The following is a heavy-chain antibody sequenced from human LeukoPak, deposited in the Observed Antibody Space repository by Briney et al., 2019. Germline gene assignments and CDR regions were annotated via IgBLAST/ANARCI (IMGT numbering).Heavy chain of an antibody. Sequence: ASVKVSCKASGYTFTSYDINWVLQAPGQGLEWMGWMNPNSDNAGYAQKFQGRVTMTRNPSISTAYMELSSLRSEDTAVYYCARNVRDTGAFDYWGQGTLVTVSS. CDR1: GYTFTSYD. V-gene: IGHV1-8*01. CDR3: ARNVRDTGAFDY. D-gene: IGHD5-18*01. J-gene: IGHJ4*02. CDR2: MNPNSDNA.